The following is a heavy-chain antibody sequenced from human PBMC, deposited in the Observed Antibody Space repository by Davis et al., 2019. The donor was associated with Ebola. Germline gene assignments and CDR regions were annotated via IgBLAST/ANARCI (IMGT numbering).Heavy chain of an antibody. CDR1: GFTFSHYT. CDR2: ITGSSDLT. V-gene: IGHV3-23*01. Sequence: PGGSLRLSCAASGFTFSHYTMNWVRQAPGKGLEWVSGITGSSDLTTYADSVKGRFTISRDNSKNTLYLQMNSLRAEDTAVYYCAKDQGQADTAMVDYFDYWGQGTLVTVSS. D-gene: IGHD5-18*01. J-gene: IGHJ4*02. CDR3: AKDQGQADTAMVDYFDY.